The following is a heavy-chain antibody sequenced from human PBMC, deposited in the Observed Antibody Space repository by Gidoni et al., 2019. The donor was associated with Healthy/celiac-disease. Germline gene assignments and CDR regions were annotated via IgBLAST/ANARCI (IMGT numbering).Heavy chain of an antibody. CDR2: INHSGST. V-gene: IGHV4-34*01. J-gene: IGHJ6*03. Sequence: QVQLQQWGAGLLKPSETLSLTCAVYGGSFSGYYWSWLRQPPGKGLEWIGEINHSGSTNYNPSLKSRVTISVDTSKNQFSLKLSSVTAADTAVYDCARGKTGYSYGYPYYYYMDVWGKGTTVTVSS. CDR1: GGSFSGYY. D-gene: IGHD5-18*01. CDR3: ARGKTGYSYGYPYYYYMDV.